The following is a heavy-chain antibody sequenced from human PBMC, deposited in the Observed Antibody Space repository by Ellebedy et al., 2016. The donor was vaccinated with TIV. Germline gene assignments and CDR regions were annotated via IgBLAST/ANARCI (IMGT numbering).Heavy chain of an antibody. J-gene: IGHJ6*03. D-gene: IGHD1-14*01. Sequence: GESLKISXRASGYSFSDNWINWVRQVPGKGLEWMGRIDPSDSYSNYRPSFQGHVSISVDKSTNTAYLQWNSLKASDTAIYFCVRQPNYYYYMDVWGQGTTVIVSS. CDR2: IDPSDSYS. V-gene: IGHV5-10-1*01. CDR1: GYSFSDNW. CDR3: VRQPNYYYYMDV.